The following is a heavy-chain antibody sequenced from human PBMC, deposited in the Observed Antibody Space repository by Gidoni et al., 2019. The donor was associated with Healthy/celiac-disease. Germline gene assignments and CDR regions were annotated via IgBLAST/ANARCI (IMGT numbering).Heavy chain of an antibody. Sequence: EVQLLESGGGLVQPGGSLRLSCAASGFPFSSYAMGWVRQAPGKGLEWVPAISGSGGSTYYADSVKGRFTISRDNSKNTLYLQMNSLRAEDTAVYYCAKDRGSHSLDWFDPWGQGTLVTVSS. CDR1: GFPFSSYA. V-gene: IGHV3-23*01. CDR3: AKDRGSHSLDWFDP. D-gene: IGHD2-15*01. J-gene: IGHJ5*02. CDR2: ISGSGGST.